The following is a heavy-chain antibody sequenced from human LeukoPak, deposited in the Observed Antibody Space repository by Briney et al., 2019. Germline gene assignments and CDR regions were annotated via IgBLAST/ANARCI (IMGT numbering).Heavy chain of an antibody. J-gene: IGHJ4*02. V-gene: IGHV4-59*08. CDR1: GGSINGYC. CDR2: IFYTGST. Sequence: SETPSLTCTVSGGSINGYCWSWIRQPPGKGLEWIGHIFYTGSTNYNPPLKSRVTISEDTSKNQFSLKLTSVTAADTAVYFCARHREYYESSGYGTSFDYWGQGTLVTVSS. D-gene: IGHD3-22*01. CDR3: ARHREYYESSGYGTSFDY.